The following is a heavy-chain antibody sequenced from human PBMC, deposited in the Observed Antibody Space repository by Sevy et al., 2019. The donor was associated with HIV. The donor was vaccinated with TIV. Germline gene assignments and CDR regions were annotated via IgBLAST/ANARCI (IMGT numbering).Heavy chain of an antibody. V-gene: IGHV1-24*01. CDR2: FDIEDGET. D-gene: IGHD5-12*01. Sequence: ASVKVSCKVSGSTLSELSMHWVRQVPGKGLEWMGGFDIEDGETVYAQKLQGRVTMTEDTSTDTAYMELSSLRSEDTAIYYCATLSGLVYPHYFEDWGQGTLVTVSS. CDR3: ATLSGLVYPHYFED. CDR1: GSTLSELS. J-gene: IGHJ4*02.